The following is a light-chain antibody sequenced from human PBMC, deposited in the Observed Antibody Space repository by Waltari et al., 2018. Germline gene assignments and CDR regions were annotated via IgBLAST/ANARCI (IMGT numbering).Light chain of an antibody. CDR3: QQTYTVADT. V-gene: IGKV1-39*01. CDR2: TTS. J-gene: IGKJ4*01. Sequence: DIPLTQSPSSLSVSVGDRATIPCRATQNVNRYLNWYQQKPGKAPNVLIYTTSKLESGVPARFSGSGFGTEFTLTISRLQPEDSATYYCQQTYTVADTFGEGTKLEIK. CDR1: QNVNRY.